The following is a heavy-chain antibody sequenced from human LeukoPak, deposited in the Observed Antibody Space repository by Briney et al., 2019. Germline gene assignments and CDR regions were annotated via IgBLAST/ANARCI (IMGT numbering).Heavy chain of an antibody. CDR2: ISGSGGST. V-gene: IGHV3-23*01. CDR3: ARIHYSSSFDY. J-gene: IGHJ4*02. CDR1: GFTFSSYA. D-gene: IGHD6-6*01. Sequence: GGSLRLSCAASGFTFSSYAMSCVRQAPGKGLEWDSAISGSGGSTYYADSVKGRFTISRDNSKNTLYLQMNSLRAEDTAVYYCARIHYSSSFDYWGQGTLVTVSS.